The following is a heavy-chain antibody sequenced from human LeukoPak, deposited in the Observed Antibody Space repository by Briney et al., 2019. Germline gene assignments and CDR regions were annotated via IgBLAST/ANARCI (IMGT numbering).Heavy chain of an antibody. CDR2: IWYDGSNK. J-gene: IGHJ4*02. D-gene: IGHD3-9*01. CDR1: GFTFSNYW. V-gene: IGHV3-33*06. Sequence: GGSLRLSCAASGFTFSNYWMHWVRQAPGKGLEWVAVIWYDGSNKYYADSVKGRFTISRDNSKNTLYLQMNSLRAEDTAVYYCAKGYSEDILSYFDYWGQGTLVTVSS. CDR3: AKGYSEDILSYFDY.